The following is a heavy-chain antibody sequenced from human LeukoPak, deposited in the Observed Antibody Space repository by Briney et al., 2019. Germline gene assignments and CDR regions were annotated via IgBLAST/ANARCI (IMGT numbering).Heavy chain of an antibody. V-gene: IGHV3-21*01. Sequence: GGSLRLSCAASGFTFSSYSMNWVRQAPGKGLEWVSSISSSSSYIYYADSVKGRFTISRDNAKNSLYLQMNSLRAEDTAVYYCARERGDPIHYFDYWGQGTLVTVSS. J-gene: IGHJ4*02. CDR1: GFTFSSYS. CDR2: ISSSSSYI. CDR3: ARERGDPIHYFDY. D-gene: IGHD2-21*02.